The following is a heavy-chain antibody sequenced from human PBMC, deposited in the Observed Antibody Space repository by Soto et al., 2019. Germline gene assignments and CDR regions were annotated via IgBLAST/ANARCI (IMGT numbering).Heavy chain of an antibody. CDR2: ISYDGSNK. V-gene: IGHV3-30-3*01. J-gene: IGHJ6*02. CDR3: ARDLQHWLVTYCYDGMDV. CDR1: GFTFSSYA. Sequence: QVQLVESGGGVVQPGRSLRLSCAASGFTFSSYAMHWVRQAPGKGLVWVAVISYDGSNKYYADSVKGRFTISRDNSKNTLYLQMNSLRAEDTAVYYCARDLQHWLVTYCYDGMDVWGQGTTVTVSS. D-gene: IGHD6-19*01.